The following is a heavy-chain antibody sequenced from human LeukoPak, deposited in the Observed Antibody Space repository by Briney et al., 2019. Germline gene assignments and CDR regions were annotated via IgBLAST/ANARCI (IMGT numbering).Heavy chain of an antibody. CDR3: AKDKGYRLYYFDY. CDR2: ISWNSGNI. V-gene: IGHV3-9*01. J-gene: IGHJ4*02. Sequence: GGSLRLTCAASGFTFDDYAMHWVRQAPGKGLEWVSGISWNSGNIGYADSVKGRFTISRDTANNSLYLQMNSLRAEDTALYYCAKDKGYRLYYFDYWGQGTLVTVSS. CDR1: GFTFDDYA. D-gene: IGHD2-15*01.